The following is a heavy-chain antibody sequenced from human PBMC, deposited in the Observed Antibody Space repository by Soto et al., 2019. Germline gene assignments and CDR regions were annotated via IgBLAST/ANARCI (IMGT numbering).Heavy chain of an antibody. CDR2: ISAYNGNT. J-gene: IGHJ5*02. V-gene: IGHV1-18*01. CDR1: GYTFTSYG. CDR3: ARDPGYGDSVGRYNWFDP. D-gene: IGHD4-17*01. Sequence: ASVKVSCKASGYTFTSYGISWVRQAPGQGLEWMGWISAYNGNTNYAQKLQGRVTMTTDTSTSTAYMELRSLRSDDTAVYYCARDPGYGDSVGRYNWFDPWGQGTLVTVPQ.